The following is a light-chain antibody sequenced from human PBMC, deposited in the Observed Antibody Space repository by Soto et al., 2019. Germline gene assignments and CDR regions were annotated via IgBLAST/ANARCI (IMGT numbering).Light chain of an antibody. J-gene: IGKJ2*01. CDR3: QQYNNWPPGAYT. CDR1: QSVSSN. Sequence: EIVMTQSPATLSVSPGERATLSCRASQSVSSNLAWYQQKPGQAPRLLIYGASTRATGIPARFSGSGSGTEFTLTISSLQSGDFAVYYCQQYNNWPPGAYTFGQGTKLEIK. V-gene: IGKV3-15*01. CDR2: GAS.